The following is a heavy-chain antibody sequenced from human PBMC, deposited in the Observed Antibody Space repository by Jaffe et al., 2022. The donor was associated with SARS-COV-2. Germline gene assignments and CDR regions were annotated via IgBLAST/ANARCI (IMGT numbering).Heavy chain of an antibody. CDR2: IDPSTTYI. Sequence: EVQLVESGGGLVKPGESLRLSCAASGFTFSGYSVNWVRQAPGKGLEWVSSIDPSTTYIFYADSVKGRFAISRDNAKNSLYLQMDSLRAEDTAVYYCARLSGSGDFYYFDHWGQGALVTVSS. CDR3: ARLSGSGDFYYFDH. J-gene: IGHJ4*02. D-gene: IGHD3-10*01. V-gene: IGHV3-21*01. CDR1: GFTFSGYS.